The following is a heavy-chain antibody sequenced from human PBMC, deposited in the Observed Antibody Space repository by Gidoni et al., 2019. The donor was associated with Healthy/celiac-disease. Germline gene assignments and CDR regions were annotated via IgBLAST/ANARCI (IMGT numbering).Heavy chain of an antibody. CDR3: ARVQDIVVVPAAYLGAFDI. CDR1: GFNFSSYA. CDR2: ISYDGSNK. D-gene: IGHD2-2*01. Sequence: QVQLVWSGGGVVQPRRSLRLSCAASGFNFSSYAMQWVRQAPGKGLEWVAVISYDGSNKYYADSVKGRFTISRDNSKNTLYLQMNSLSAEDTAVYYCARVQDIVVVPAAYLGAFDIWGQGTMVTVSS. J-gene: IGHJ3*02. V-gene: IGHV3-30-3*01.